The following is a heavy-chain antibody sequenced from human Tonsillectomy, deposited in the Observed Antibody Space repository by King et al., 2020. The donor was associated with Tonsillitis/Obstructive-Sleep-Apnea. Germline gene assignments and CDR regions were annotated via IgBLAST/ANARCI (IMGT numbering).Heavy chain of an antibody. CDR3: TRDKGRIAVATNWFDP. CDR1: GYTFTSYG. J-gene: IGHJ5*02. CDR2: ISAYNGNT. V-gene: IGHV1-18*01. D-gene: IGHD6-19*01. Sequence: QLVQSGAEVKKPGASVKVSCKASGYTFTSYGISWVRQAPGQGLVWMGWISAYNGNTHYAQNLQGRVTMTTDTSKSTAYMELRSLRSDDTAVYYCTRDKGRIAVATNWFDPWGQGTLVTVSS.